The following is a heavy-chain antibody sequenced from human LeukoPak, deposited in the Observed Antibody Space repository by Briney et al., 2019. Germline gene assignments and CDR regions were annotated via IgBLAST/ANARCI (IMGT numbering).Heavy chain of an antibody. Sequence: ASVKVSCKASGYTFSSYGISWVRQAPGQGLEWMGWISAYNGNTNYAKKFQGRVTMTTDTSTSTAHMELRSLRSDDTAVYYCASEAYYYDSSGYDNDAFAIWGQGTMVTVSS. CDR2: ISAYNGNT. CDR1: GYTFSSYG. V-gene: IGHV1-18*01. J-gene: IGHJ3*02. CDR3: ASEAYYYDSSGYDNDAFAI. D-gene: IGHD3-22*01.